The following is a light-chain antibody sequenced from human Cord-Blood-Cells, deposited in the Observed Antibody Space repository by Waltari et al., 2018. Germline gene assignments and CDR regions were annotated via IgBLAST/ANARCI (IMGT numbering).Light chain of an antibody. J-gene: IGKJ1*01. CDR1: QGISSY. Sequence: AIRMTQSPSPFPASTGDRVTITRRASQGISSYLAWYQQKPGKAPKLLIYAASTLHSGVPSRFSGSGSGTDFTLTISCLQSEDFATYYWQQYYSYPRTFGQGTKVEIK. CDR2: AAS. V-gene: IGKV1-8*01. CDR3: QQYYSYPRT.